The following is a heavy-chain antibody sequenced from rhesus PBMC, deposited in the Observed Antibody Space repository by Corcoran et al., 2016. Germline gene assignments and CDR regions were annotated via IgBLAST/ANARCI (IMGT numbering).Heavy chain of an antibody. CDR1: GGSISGYYY. D-gene: IGHD6-25*01. J-gene: IGHJ6*01. CDR2: NYSSSGNT. V-gene: IGHV4-143*01. Sequence: QVQLQESGPGLVKPSETLSLTCAVSGGSISGYYYWSWIRQPPGKGLEWIGSNYSSSGNTYYNPSLKSRVTISTVTSKNQFSLKLSSVTAADTAVYYCARVRARQDLDSWGQGVVVTVSS. CDR3: ARVRARQDLDS.